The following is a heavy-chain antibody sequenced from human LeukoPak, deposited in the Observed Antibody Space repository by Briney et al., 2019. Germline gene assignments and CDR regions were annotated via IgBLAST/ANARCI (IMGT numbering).Heavy chain of an antibody. Sequence: SETLSLTCSVSDGSISSHSWSWIRQPAGKGLEWIGRIYRSGNTNYNPSLKTRVTMSVDTSKKEISLKLSSVTAADTAVYYCARAHSIASYYYGVDVWGQGTTVTVSS. V-gene: IGHV4-4*07. CDR2: IYRSGNT. CDR1: DGSISSHS. CDR3: ARAHSIASYYYGVDV. J-gene: IGHJ6*02. D-gene: IGHD2/OR15-2a*01.